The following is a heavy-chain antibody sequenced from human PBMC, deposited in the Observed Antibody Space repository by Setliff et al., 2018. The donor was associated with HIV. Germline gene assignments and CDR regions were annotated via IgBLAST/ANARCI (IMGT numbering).Heavy chain of an antibody. CDR2: IKQDGSEI. CDR3: ANLWELGA. CDR1: GFTFSTYW. Sequence: PGGSLRLSCAASGFTFSTYWMDWVRRAPGKGLEWVATIKQDGSEIYYMDSVKGRFTISRDNAMTSLFLEMRSLRDEDPAVYLCANLWELGAWGQGTLVTVS. J-gene: IGHJ5*02. D-gene: IGHD3-16*01. V-gene: IGHV3-7*03.